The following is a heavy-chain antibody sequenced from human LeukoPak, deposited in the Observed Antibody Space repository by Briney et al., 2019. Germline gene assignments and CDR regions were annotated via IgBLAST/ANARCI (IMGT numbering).Heavy chain of an antibody. CDR3: ARVGIEVDSFDY. D-gene: IGHD6-19*01. Sequence: ASVKVSRNASGYTFPSYGISWVRQAPGQGLKWMGWISAYNGNANYAQKLQGRVTMTTDTSTSTAYMELRSLRSDDTAVYYCARVGIEVDSFDYWGQGTLVTVSS. V-gene: IGHV1-18*01. J-gene: IGHJ4*02. CDR1: GYTFPSYG. CDR2: ISAYNGNA.